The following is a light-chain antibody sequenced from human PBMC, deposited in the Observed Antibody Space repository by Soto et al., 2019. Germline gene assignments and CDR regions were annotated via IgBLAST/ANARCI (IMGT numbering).Light chain of an antibody. CDR1: QSISTY. Sequence: EIQMTQSPPSLSASVGHKVTITCRASQSISTYLNWYQQKPGKAPKLLIYGAFSLQSGVTSRFSGSGSGTDFTLSISNLQPEDFATYYCQQSYSTPRTFGPGTKV. J-gene: IGKJ1*01. V-gene: IGKV1-39*01. CDR2: GAF. CDR3: QQSYSTPRT.